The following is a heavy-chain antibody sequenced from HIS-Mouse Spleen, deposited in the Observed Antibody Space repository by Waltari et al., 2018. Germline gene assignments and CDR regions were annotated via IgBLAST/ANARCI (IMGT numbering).Heavy chain of an antibody. Sequence: QVQLQQWGAGLLKPSATLSLTCAVYGGSCNGYYWSWIRHPPGKGLEWIGEINHSGSTNYNPSLKSRVTISVDTSKNQFSLKLSSVTAADTAVYYCARGALRGSYYWGEYFQHWGQGTLVTVSS. V-gene: IGHV4-34*01. D-gene: IGHD1-26*01. CDR3: ARGALRGSYYWGEYFQH. CDR1: GGSCNGYY. CDR2: INHSGST. J-gene: IGHJ1*01.